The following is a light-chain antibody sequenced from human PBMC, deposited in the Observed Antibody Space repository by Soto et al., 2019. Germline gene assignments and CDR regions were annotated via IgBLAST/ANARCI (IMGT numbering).Light chain of an antibody. V-gene: IGLV2-8*01. J-gene: IGLJ1*01. Sequence: QSVLTQPPSASGSPGQSVTISCTGTSCDVGTYNSVSWYQQHPGKAPKLMMYEVTKRPAGVPDRFSGSKSGNTASLTVSGLQAEDEADYYCSSYAGTHIVFGIGTKVTVL. CDR3: SSYAGTHIV. CDR2: EVT. CDR1: SCDVGTYNS.